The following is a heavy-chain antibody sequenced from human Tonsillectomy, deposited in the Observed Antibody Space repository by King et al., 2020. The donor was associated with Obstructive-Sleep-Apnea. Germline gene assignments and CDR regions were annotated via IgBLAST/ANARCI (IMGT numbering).Heavy chain of an antibody. D-gene: IGHD5-24*01. CDR1: GFTFSSYW. Sequence: VQLVESGGGLVQPGGSLRLSCAASGFTFSSYWMTWVRQAPGKGLEWVANIKQDGSEKYYVDSVKGRFTISRENAKTSLYLEMDSLRAEDTALYFCARERTITMAARRYYYGMDVWGQGTTVTVSS. J-gene: IGHJ6*02. CDR3: ARERTITMAARRYYYGMDV. CDR2: IKQDGSEK. V-gene: IGHV3-7*03.